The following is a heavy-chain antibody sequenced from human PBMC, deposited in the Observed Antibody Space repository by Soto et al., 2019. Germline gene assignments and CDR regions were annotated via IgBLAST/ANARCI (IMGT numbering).Heavy chain of an antibody. D-gene: IGHD1-20*01. CDR2: IYYSGST. J-gene: IGHJ5*02. CDR1: DGSISRGCYY. CDR3: ARVGGINWLDP. V-gene: IGHV4-31*03. Sequence: TPSLTFTVPDGSISRGCYYWSWIRQHPGKGLEWIGYIYYSGSTYYNPSLKGRVTISVDTSKNQFSLKLSSVTAADTAVYYCARVGGINWLDPWGQGTLVTVSS.